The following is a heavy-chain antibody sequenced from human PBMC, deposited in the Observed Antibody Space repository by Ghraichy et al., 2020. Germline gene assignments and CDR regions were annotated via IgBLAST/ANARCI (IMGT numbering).Heavy chain of an antibody. CDR3: ASADSPRYYYYMDV. J-gene: IGHJ6*03. Sequence: GGSLRLSCAASGFTFSSYSMNWVRQAPGKGLEWVSYISSSSSTIYYADSVKGRFTISRDNAKNSLYLQMNSLRAEDTAVYYCASADSPRYYYYMDVWGKGTTVTVSS. CDR2: ISSSSSTI. D-gene: IGHD3-22*01. CDR1: GFTFSSYS. V-gene: IGHV3-48*04.